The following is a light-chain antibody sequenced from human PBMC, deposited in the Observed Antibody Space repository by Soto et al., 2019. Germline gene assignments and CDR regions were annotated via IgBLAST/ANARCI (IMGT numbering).Light chain of an antibody. J-gene: IGKJ4*01. Sequence: EIVMTQSPATLSVSPGERATLSCRASQSVSSRLAWYQQKRGQAPRLLIYDTSTRATGVPTRFSGSRSGAEFTLTINSLQSEDFAVYYCQPSNNWPLTFGGGTKVDIK. CDR2: DTS. CDR3: QPSNNWPLT. V-gene: IGKV3-15*01. CDR1: QSVSSR.